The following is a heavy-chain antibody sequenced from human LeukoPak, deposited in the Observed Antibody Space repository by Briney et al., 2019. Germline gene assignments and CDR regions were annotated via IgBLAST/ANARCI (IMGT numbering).Heavy chain of an antibody. V-gene: IGHV1-18*01. J-gene: IGHJ4*02. D-gene: IGHD1-14*01. Sequence: ASVKVSCKASGYTFTNHGISWVRQAPGQGLEWLGWISVYNGNTNYAQKVQARVTMTTDTSASTAYMELRSLRSDDTAVYYCARNVSAPSDHAGYFDYWGQGTLVTVSS. CDR2: ISVYNGNT. CDR3: ARNVSAPSDHAGYFDY. CDR1: GYTFTNHG.